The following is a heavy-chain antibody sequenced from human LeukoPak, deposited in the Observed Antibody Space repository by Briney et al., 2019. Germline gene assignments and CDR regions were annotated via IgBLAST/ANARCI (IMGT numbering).Heavy chain of an antibody. Sequence: SETLSLTCTVSGGSISSYYWSWIRQPPGKGLEWIGYIYCSGSTNYNPSLKSRVTISVDTSKNQFSLKLSSVTAADTAVYYCARKAPSTVTPDNWFDPWGQGTLVTVSS. J-gene: IGHJ5*02. V-gene: IGHV4-59*01. CDR3: ARKAPSTVTPDNWFDP. CDR2: IYCSGST. CDR1: GGSISSYY. D-gene: IGHD4-11*01.